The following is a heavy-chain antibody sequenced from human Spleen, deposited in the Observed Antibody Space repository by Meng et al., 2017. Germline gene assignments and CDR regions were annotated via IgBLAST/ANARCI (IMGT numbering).Heavy chain of an antibody. CDR1: GWSFSDYY. D-gene: IGHD4-11*01. J-gene: IGHJ4*02. CDR3: ARGPTTMAHDFDY. V-gene: IGHV4-34*01. Sequence: VHLKQWGVGLLKPSETLSRTCVVSGWSFSDYYWSWIRQPPGKGLEWIVEINHSGSTNYNPSPESRATISVDTSQNNLSLKLSSVTAADSAVYYCARGPTTMAHDFDYWGQGTLVTVSS. CDR2: INHSGST.